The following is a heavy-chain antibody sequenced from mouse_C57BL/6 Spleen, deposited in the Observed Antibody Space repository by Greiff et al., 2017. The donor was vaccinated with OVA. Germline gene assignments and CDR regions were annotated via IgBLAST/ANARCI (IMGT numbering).Heavy chain of an antibody. J-gene: IGHJ4*01. V-gene: IGHV1-82*01. Sequence: QVQLQQSGPELVKPGASVKISCKASGYAFSSSWMNWVKQRPGKGLEWIGRIYPGDGDTNYNGKFKSKATLTVDKSSSTAYMQLSSLTSEDSAVYYCARLGAGPLLRYAMDYWGQGTSVTVSS. CDR2: IYPGDGDT. D-gene: IGHD1-2*01. CDR3: ARLGAGPLLRYAMDY. CDR1: GYAFSSSW.